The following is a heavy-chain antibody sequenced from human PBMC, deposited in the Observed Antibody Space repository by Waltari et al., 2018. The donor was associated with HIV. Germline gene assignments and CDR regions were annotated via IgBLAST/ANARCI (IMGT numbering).Heavy chain of an antibody. Sequence: EVQLVESGGGLVQPGGSLRLSCAASGFTVSSNYMSWVRQAPGKGLEWVSFIYSGGSTYYADSVKGRFTISRDNSKNTLYLQMNSLRAEDTAVYYCARGIIAAAGNWFDPWGQGTLVTVSS. D-gene: IGHD6-13*01. V-gene: IGHV3-66*02. CDR2: IYSGGST. J-gene: IGHJ5*02. CDR1: GFTVSSNY. CDR3: ARGIIAAAGNWFDP.